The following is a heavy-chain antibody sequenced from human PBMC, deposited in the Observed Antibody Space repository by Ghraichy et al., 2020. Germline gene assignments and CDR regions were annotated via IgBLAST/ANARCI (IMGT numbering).Heavy chain of an antibody. V-gene: IGHV3-74*01. D-gene: IGHD5-18*01. Sequence: LSLTCAASGFTFSTYWMHWVHQAPGKGLVWVSCINNDGTSTSYADSVKGRFTISRDNAKNTLYLQINSLRAEDAAVYYCARDAYSYDIYYYYGMDVWGQGTTVTVSS. J-gene: IGHJ6*02. CDR3: ARDAYSYDIYYYYGMDV. CDR1: GFTFSTYW. CDR2: INNDGTST.